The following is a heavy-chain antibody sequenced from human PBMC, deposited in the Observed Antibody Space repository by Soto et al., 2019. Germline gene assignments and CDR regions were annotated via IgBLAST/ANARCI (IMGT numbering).Heavy chain of an antibody. CDR2: IYYSGST. D-gene: IGHD1-26*01. V-gene: IGHV4-59*08. CDR1: GGSISSYY. J-gene: IGHJ4*02. Sequence: QVQLQESGPGLVKPSETLSLTCTVSGGSISSYYWSWIRQPPGKGLEWIGYIYYSGSTNYNPSLKSRVTISVDTSNNQSSRKLSSVTAADPAVYYCASRWGAAFDYWGQGTLVTVSS. CDR3: ASRWGAAFDY.